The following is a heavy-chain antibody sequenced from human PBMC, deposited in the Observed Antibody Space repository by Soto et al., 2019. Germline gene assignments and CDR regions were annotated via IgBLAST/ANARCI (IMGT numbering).Heavy chain of an antibody. J-gene: IGHJ4*02. D-gene: IGHD3-10*01. V-gene: IGHV3-74*01. Sequence: TFSMYWMHWVRQVPGKGPEWVSRISDDGSRADYADSVKGRFTISRDNAKNTLYLEMHVLRADDTAVYYCTRGPRPSSVGTGAFWGQGTPVTVSS. CDR1: TFSMYW. CDR3: TRGPRPSSVGTGAF. CDR2: ISDDGSRA.